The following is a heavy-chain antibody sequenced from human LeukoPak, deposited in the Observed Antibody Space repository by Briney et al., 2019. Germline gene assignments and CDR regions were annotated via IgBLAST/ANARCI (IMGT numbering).Heavy chain of an antibody. J-gene: IGHJ4*02. Sequence: ASVKVSCKASGYTFSGYYIHWARQAPGQGLEWMGWISAYNGNTNYAQKLQGRVTMTTDTSTRTAYMELRSLRSDDTAVYYCARGYRNWNDKVLAYWGQGTLVTVSS. V-gene: IGHV1-18*04. CDR1: GYTFSGYY. CDR2: ISAYNGNT. CDR3: ARGYRNWNDKVLAY. D-gene: IGHD1-1*01.